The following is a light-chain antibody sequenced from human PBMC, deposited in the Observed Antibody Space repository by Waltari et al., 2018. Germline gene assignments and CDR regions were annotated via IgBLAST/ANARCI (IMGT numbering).Light chain of an antibody. CDR2: AAS. CDR3: QQYKTHWT. Sequence: DVHMTQSPSTLSASVGDRVTVTCRANQSISNWLAWYQQKPGKAPKLLIYAASTLQSGVPSRFSGSGSGTEFTLTISSLQPDDFATYYCQQYKTHWTFGQGTKVEIK. CDR1: QSISNW. J-gene: IGKJ1*01. V-gene: IGKV1-5*01.